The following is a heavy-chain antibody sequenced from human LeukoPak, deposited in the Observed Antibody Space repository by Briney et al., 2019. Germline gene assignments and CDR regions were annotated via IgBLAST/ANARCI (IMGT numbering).Heavy chain of an antibody. V-gene: IGHV3-23*01. J-gene: IGHJ4*02. Sequence: PGGSLRLSCAASGFTFSSYAVSWVRQAPGKGLEWVSAISGSGGSTYYADSVKGRFTISRDNSKNTLYLQMSSLRAEDTAVYYCARSEILDYYYGSGRYFDYWGQGSLVTVSS. D-gene: IGHD3-10*01. CDR1: GFTFSSYA. CDR3: ARSEILDYYYGSGRYFDY. CDR2: ISGSGGST.